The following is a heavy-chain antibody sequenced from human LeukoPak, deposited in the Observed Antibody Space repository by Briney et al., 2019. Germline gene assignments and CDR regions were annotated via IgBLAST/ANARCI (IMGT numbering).Heavy chain of an antibody. CDR1: GFTFDDYS. V-gene: IGHV3-49*04. J-gene: IGHJ4*02. D-gene: IGHD2-15*01. Sequence: GGSLRLSCTASGFTFDDYSMNWVRQAPGKGLEWVRFIRSQDGTTEYAASVRGRFSISRDESKRIAYLQMNSLKTEDSAVYHCNRWHISGVSYSNVWGQGTLVTVSS. CDR3: NRWHISGVSYSNV. CDR2: IRSQDGTT.